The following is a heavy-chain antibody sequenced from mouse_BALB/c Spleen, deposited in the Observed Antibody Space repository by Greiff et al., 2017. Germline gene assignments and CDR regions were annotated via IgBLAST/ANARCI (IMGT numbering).Heavy chain of an antibody. CDR1: GFSFTDYY. J-gene: IGHJ1*01. CDR2: IRNKANGYTT. CDR3: ERDGGLREEYLDD. Sequence: EVLLVESGGGLVQPGGSLRLSCATSGFSFTDYYMSWVRQPPGKALEWLGFIRNKANGYTTEYSASVKGRFTISRDAYQSILYLQMNTLRDEDSATYYCERDGGLREEYLDDWGAGTTVTVSS. D-gene: IGHD2-4*01. V-gene: IGHV7-3*02.